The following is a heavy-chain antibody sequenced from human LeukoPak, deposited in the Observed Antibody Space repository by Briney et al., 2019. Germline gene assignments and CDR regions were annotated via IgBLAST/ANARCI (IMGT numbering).Heavy chain of an antibody. CDR1: GDSISKDYYC. CDR2: IYNNANT. Sequence: SETLSLTCTVSGDSISKDYYCWAWIRQPPGKGLEWIGTIYNNANTYYNPPLESRVTMSVDTSKNQISLTLTSVTAADTAVYYCARDHIDGFNPNNWLDPWGQGTLVTVSS. V-gene: IGHV4-39*07. CDR3: ARDHIDGFNPNNWLDP. J-gene: IGHJ5*02. D-gene: IGHD5-24*01.